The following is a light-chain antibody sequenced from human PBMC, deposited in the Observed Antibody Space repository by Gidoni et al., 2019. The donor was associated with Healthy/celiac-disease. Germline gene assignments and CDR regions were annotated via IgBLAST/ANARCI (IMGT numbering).Light chain of an antibody. CDR1: QDISNY. CDR2: DAS. CDR3: QQYDNLPLT. J-gene: IGKJ4*01. Sequence: DIQMTQSPSSLSASVGDRVTITCQASQDISNYLNWYQQKPGKAPKLLIYDASNFEKGVQSRFSGSGSGTDFTFNISSLQPEDIATYYCQQYDNLPLTFGGGTKVEIK. V-gene: IGKV1-33*01.